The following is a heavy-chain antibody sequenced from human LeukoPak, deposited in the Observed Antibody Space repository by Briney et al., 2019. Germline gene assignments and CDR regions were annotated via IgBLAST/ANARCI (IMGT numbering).Heavy chain of an antibody. V-gene: IGHV1-8*01. D-gene: IGHD6-19*01. CDR2: MNPNSGNT. CDR1: GYTFTSYD. J-gene: IGHJ4*02. CDR3: ARAYSSGLIDY. Sequence: ASVKVSCKASGYTFTSYDINWVRQATGQGLEWMGWMNPNSGNTGYAQRFQGRVTITRNTSISTAYMELSSLRSEDTAVYYCARAYSSGLIDYWGQGTLVTVSS.